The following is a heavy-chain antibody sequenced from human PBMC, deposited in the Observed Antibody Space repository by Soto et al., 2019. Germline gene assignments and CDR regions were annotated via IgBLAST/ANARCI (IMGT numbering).Heavy chain of an antibody. CDR1: GFTFSSYG. J-gene: IGHJ6*02. CDR2: ISYDGSNK. D-gene: IGHD3-10*01. Sequence: PGGSLRLSCAASGFTFSSYGMHWVRQAPGKGLEWVAVISYDGSNKYYADSVKGRFTISRDNSKNTLYLQMNSLRAEDTAVYYCAKDKGFLWFGEDYHGMDVWGQGTTVTVSS. V-gene: IGHV3-30*18. CDR3: AKDKGFLWFGEDYHGMDV.